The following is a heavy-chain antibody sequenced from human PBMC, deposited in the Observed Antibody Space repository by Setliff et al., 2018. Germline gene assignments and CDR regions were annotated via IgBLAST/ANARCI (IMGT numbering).Heavy chain of an antibody. CDR1: GYSISSGHY. D-gene: IGHD3-22*01. V-gene: IGHV4-38-2*02. J-gene: IGHJ4*02. Sequence: SETLSLTCTVSGYSISSGHYWGWIRQPPGKGLEWIGSISHSGSTYYNPSLKSRVTMSVDTSKNQFSLKLSSVTAADTAVYYCARESRYYYDNLGTLDYWGQGTLVTVSS. CDR3: ARESRYYYDNLGTLDY. CDR2: ISHSGST.